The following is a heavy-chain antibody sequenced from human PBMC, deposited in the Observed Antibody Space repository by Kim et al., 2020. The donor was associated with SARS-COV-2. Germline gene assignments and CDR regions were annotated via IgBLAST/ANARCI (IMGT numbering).Heavy chain of an antibody. CDR3: TTEGSSWSYYYYYYGMDV. CDR2: IKSKTGCGTT. V-gene: IGHV3-15*01. Sequence: GGSRRLSCAASGFTFSNAWMSCVRQAPGKGLEWVGRIKSKTGCGTTDYAAPVKGRFTIARDDSKNTLYLQMNSLKTEDKAVYYCTTEGSSWSYYYYYYGMDVWGQGTTVTVSS. J-gene: IGHJ6*02. CDR1: GFTFSNAW. D-gene: IGHD6-13*01.